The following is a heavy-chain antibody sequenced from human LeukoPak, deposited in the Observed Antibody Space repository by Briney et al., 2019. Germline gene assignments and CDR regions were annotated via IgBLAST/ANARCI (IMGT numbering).Heavy chain of an antibody. CDR3: AIWMGNNGDFTGPLDY. CDR1: GFTFGSYA. D-gene: IGHD2-8*01. Sequence: GGSLRLSCATSGFTFGSYAMTWVRQAPGKGLEWVANIKQDGSEKYYVDSVKGRFTISRDNAKNSLFPQMNNLRAEDTAVYYCAIWMGNNGDFTGPLDYWGQGTLVTVSS. J-gene: IGHJ4*02. V-gene: IGHV3-7*01. CDR2: IKQDGSEK.